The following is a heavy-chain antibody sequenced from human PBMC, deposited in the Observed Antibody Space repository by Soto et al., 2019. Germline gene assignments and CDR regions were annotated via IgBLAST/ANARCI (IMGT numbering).Heavy chain of an antibody. J-gene: IGHJ4*02. Sequence: SETLSLTCTVSGGSISSYYWSWIRQPPGKGLEWIGYIYYSGSTNYNPSLKSRVTISVDTSKNQFSLKLSSVTAADTAVYYCARESMKSRDHFFDYWGQGTLVTVSS. CDR1: GGSISSYY. V-gene: IGHV4-59*01. CDR3: ARESMKSRDHFFDY. D-gene: IGHD2-21*01. CDR2: IYYSGST.